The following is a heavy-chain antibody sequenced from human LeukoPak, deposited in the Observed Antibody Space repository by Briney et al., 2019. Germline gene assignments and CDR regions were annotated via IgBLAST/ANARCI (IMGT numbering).Heavy chain of an antibody. Sequence: PGGSLRLSCAASGFTFSSYSMNWVRQAPGKGLEWVSSISSSSSYIYYADSVKGRFTISRDNAKNTLYLQMNSLRAEDTAVYYCAKGSSGCGSSTSCYHFDYWGQGTLVTVSS. D-gene: IGHD2-2*01. CDR1: GFTFSSYS. CDR3: AKGSSGCGSSTSCYHFDY. V-gene: IGHV3-21*04. CDR2: ISSSSSYI. J-gene: IGHJ4*02.